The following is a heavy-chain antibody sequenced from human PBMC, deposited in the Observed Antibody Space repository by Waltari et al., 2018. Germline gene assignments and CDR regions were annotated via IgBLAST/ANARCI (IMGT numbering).Heavy chain of an antibody. CDR3: AKDNWGLPGGIDGFDV. CDR2: IRQDGGEE. CDR1: GFTFSTCG. V-gene: IGHV3-7*01. D-gene: IGHD7-27*01. J-gene: IGHJ3*01. Sequence: EVQLVESGGDLVRPGGSLGLSCEASGFTFSTCGMLWVRQAPGKGLEWVADIRQDGGEERYLASVRGRFIISRDNAKNSVFLQMDSLRAEDTALYYCAKDNWGLPGGIDGFDVWGQGTMVTVSS.